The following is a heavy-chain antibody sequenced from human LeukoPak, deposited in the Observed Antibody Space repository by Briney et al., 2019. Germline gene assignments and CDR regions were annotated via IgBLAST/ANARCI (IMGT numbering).Heavy chain of an antibody. D-gene: IGHD3-9*01. CDR1: GGSISSYY. CDR2: IYHSGST. V-gene: IGHV4-59*08. Sequence: PSETLSLTCTVSGGSISSYYWSWTRQPPGEGLEWIGSIYHSGSTNYNPSLKSRVTISLDTSTNQFSLKMKSVTAADTAVYYCAKHSFDRGDYFDAWGQGTLVTVSS. J-gene: IGHJ4*02. CDR3: AKHSFDRGDYFDA.